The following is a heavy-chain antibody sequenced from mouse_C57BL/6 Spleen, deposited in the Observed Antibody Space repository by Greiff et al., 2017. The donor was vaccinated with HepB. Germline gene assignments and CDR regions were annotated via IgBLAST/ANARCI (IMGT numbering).Heavy chain of an antibody. D-gene: IGHD1-1*02. CDR2: ISDGGSYT. V-gene: IGHV5-4*01. CDR1: GFTFSSYA. J-gene: IGHJ2*01. Sequence: DVKLVESGGGLVKPGGSLKLSCAASGFTFSSYAMSWVRQTPEKRLEWVATISDGGSYTYYPDNVKGRFTISRDNAKNNLYLQMSHLKSEDTAMYYCARDRGDYDFDYWGQGTTLTVSS. CDR3: ARDRGDYDFDY.